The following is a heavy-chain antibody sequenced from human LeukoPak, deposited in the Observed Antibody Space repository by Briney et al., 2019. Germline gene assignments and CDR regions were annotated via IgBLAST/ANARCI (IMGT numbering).Heavy chain of an antibody. CDR1: GFTFSSYW. CDR3: ARDTDCYDSSGYYGLDY. CDR2: IKQDGSEK. Sequence: GGSLRLSCAASGFTFSSYWMSWVRQAPGKGLEWVANIKQDGSEKYYVDSVKGRFTISRDNAKNSLYLQMNSLRAEDTAVYYCARDTDCYDSSGYYGLDYWGQGTLVTVSS. D-gene: IGHD3-22*01. J-gene: IGHJ4*02. V-gene: IGHV3-7*01.